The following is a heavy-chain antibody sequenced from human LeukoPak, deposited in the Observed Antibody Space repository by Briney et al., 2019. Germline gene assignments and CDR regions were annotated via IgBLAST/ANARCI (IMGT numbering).Heavy chain of an antibody. D-gene: IGHD5-18*01. CDR3: AREEKRGYSYGTGGFDY. J-gene: IGHJ4*02. Sequence: GASVKVSCKTSGYTFTYRYLHWVRQAPGQGLEWMGGIIPIFGTANYAQKFQGRVTITADKSTSTAYMELSSLRSEDTAVYYCAREEKRGYSYGTGGFDYWGQGTLVTVSS. V-gene: IGHV1-69*06. CDR2: IIPIFGTA. CDR1: GYTFTYRY.